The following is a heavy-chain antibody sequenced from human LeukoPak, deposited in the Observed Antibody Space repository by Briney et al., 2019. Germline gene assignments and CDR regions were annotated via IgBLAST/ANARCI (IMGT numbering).Heavy chain of an antibody. Sequence: GGSLRLSCVGSGLRFSDYYMSWIRQAPGKGLEWVSYISNDSVDKYYVDSVRGRFTISRDNAKKSMYLQMSGLRVEDTAVDYCARRDWVSGAVRAFDIWGQGTMVTVSS. CDR1: GLRFSDYY. D-gene: IGHD3-3*01. CDR2: ISNDSVDK. V-gene: IGHV3-11*04. CDR3: ARRDWVSGAVRAFDI. J-gene: IGHJ3*02.